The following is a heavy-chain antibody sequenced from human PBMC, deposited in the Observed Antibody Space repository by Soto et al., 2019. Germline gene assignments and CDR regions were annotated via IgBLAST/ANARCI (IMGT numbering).Heavy chain of an antibody. CDR2: INHSGST. CDR1: GGSFSGYY. J-gene: IGHJ6*02. Sequence: PSETLSLTCAVYGGSFSGYYWSWIRQPPGKGLEWIGEINHSGSTNYNPSLKSRVTISVDTSKNQFSLKLSSVTAADTAVYYCARGRKSLFGVVIRPRDYGMDVWGQGTTVTVSS. D-gene: IGHD3-3*01. CDR3: ARGRKSLFGVVIRPRDYGMDV. V-gene: IGHV4-34*01.